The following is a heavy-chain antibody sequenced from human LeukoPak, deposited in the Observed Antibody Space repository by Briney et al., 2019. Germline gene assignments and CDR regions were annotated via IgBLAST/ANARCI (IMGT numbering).Heavy chain of an antibody. V-gene: IGHV3-7*01. CDR2: MKQDGRET. CDR1: EFTFTNYW. CDR3: ARDYHYYYDSSGYYFFDY. D-gene: IGHD3-22*01. Sequence: GGSLRLSCAASEFTFTNYWMSWVRQAPGKGLEWVAHMKQDGRETHYVDSVKGRFTISRDNAKNSLYLQMNSLRAEDTAVYYCARDYHYYYDSSGYYFFDYWGQGTLVTVSS. J-gene: IGHJ4*02.